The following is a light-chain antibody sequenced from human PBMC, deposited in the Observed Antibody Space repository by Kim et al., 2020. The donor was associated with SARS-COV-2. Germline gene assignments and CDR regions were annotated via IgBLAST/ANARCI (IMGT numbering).Light chain of an antibody. CDR2: AAS. CDR3: QQTYST. CDR1: QSVKNY. J-gene: IGKJ2*01. V-gene: IGKV1-39*01. Sequence: DIQMTQSPSFLSASVGDTVTITCWSSQSVKNYVNWYQQRPGKAPTLLIYAASSLQSGVPSRFSGTGSGTDFTLTISTLQPEDSATYYCQQTYSTFGQGTKLEI.